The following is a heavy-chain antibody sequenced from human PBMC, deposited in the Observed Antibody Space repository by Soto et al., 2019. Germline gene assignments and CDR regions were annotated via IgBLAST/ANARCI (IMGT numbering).Heavy chain of an antibody. CDR2: MYHSGIT. CDR1: GYSIRSGYF. D-gene: IGHD6-6*01. Sequence: KPSETLSLPCAVSGYSIRSGYFWCWIRQPPGKGLEWIGSMYHSGITYYNLSLKSRVTISVDTSKNQLSLKLSHATAADTAVYYCARSMYSTSAQLYYGMDVWGQGTTVTVSS. V-gene: IGHV4-38-2*01. J-gene: IGHJ6*02. CDR3: ARSMYSTSAQLYYGMDV.